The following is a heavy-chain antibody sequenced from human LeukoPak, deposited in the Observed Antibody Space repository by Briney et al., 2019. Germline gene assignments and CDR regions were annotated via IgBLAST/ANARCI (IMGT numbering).Heavy chain of an antibody. CDR1: GGSFSGYY. Sequence: SETLSLTCAVYGGSFSGYYWSWIRQPPGKGLGWIGEINHSGSTNYNPSLKSRVTISVDTSKNQFSLKLSSVTAADTAVYYCARSGFRHSRVDYWGQGTLVTVSS. V-gene: IGHV4-34*01. CDR2: INHSGST. CDR3: ARSGFRHSRVDY. D-gene: IGHD6-13*01. J-gene: IGHJ4*02.